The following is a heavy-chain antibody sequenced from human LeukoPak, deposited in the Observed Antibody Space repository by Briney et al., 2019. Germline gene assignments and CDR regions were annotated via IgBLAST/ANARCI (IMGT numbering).Heavy chain of an antibody. CDR1: GFTFSSYA. D-gene: IGHD6-19*01. J-gene: IGHJ4*02. CDR3: AKSSGWYLTGGYFDY. Sequence: SGGSLRLSCAASGFTFSSYAMSWVRQAPGKGLEWVSAISGSGGSTYYADSVKGRFTISRDNSKNTLYLQMNSLRAEDTAVYYCAKSSGWYLTGGYFDYWGQGTLVTVSS. V-gene: IGHV3-23*01. CDR2: ISGSGGST.